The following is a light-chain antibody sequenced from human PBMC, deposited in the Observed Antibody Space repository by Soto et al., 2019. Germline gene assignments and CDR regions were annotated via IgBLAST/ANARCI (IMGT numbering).Light chain of an antibody. CDR3: QQRSNWPPGFT. V-gene: IGKV3-11*01. J-gene: IGKJ3*01. CDR1: QSVSSY. CDR2: DAS. Sequence: EIGLTQSPATLSLSPGERATLSCRASQSVSSYLAWYQQKPGRAPRLLIYDASNRATGIPARFSGSGSGTDFTLTISSLEPEDFAVYYCQQRSNWPPGFTFGPGTKVDIK.